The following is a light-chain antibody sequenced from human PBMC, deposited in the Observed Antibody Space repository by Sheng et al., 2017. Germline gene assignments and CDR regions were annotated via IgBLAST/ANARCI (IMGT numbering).Light chain of an antibody. V-gene: IGLV1-51*02. Sequence: QLVLTQPPSLSTAPGQKVTISCSGSSSNIGNYYVSWYQQVPGTAPKLLIYENNKRPSGIPDRFSGSKSGSSATLGITGLQTGDEAGYYCGTWDSSLSGGVFGGGTKLTVL. CDR3: GTWDSSLSGGV. CDR2: ENN. J-gene: IGLJ3*02. CDR1: SSNIGNYY.